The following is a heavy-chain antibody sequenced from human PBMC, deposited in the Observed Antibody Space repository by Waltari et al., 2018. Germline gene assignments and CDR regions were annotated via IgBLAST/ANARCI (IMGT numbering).Heavy chain of an antibody. CDR1: GGSIRSSSYY. J-gene: IGHJ4*02. CDR2: IYYGGST. CDR3: ATRPTYGTSFDY. V-gene: IGHV4-39*07. Sequence: QLQLQESGPGLVKPSETLSLTCTVSGGSIRSSSYYWGWIRQPPGKGREWIGSIYYGGSTAYNPSLKSRVTISVDTSKNQFSLKLSSVTAADTAVYYCATRPTYGTSFDYWGQGTLVTVSS. D-gene: IGHD4-17*01.